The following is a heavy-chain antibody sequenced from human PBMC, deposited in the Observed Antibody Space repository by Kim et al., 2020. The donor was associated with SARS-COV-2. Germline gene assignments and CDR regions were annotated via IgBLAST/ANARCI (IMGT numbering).Heavy chain of an antibody. D-gene: IGHD2-15*01. J-gene: IGHJ4*02. CDR3: AHYYSGYCGGHTCHSRGPFDS. CDR2: IYWDGDK. CDR1: GFSLTTNGVG. Sequence: SGPTLVNPTQTLRLTCTFSGFSLTTNGVGVGWIRQPPGKALEWLALIYWDGDKRYSPSLMTRLTITKDTSKNQVVLTMSNMDPVDTATYFCAHYYSGYCGGHTCHSRGPFDSWGQGTPVTVSS. V-gene: IGHV2-5*02.